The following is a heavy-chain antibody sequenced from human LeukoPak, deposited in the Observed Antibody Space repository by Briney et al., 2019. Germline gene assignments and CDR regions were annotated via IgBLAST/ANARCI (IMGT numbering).Heavy chain of an antibody. V-gene: IGHV3-7*01. CDR1: EFTFSAYW. J-gene: IGHJ4*02. CDR3: ARSRGDYERGYFDY. D-gene: IGHD4-17*01. CDR2: INQDGSAK. Sequence: GGSLRLSCAASEFTFSAYWMSWVRQAPGKGLEWVANINQDGSAKYYMDSVKGRFTISRDNAKNSLYLQMNSLRAEDTAVYYCARSRGDYERGYFDYWGQGTLVTVSS.